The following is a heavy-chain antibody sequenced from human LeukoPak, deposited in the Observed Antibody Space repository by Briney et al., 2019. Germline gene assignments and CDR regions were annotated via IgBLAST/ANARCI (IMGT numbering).Heavy chain of an antibody. CDR3: ARRVQEGVDY. CDR2: ISPNSGYA. CDR1: GYTFSSLD. V-gene: IGHV1-8*01. Sequence: ASVKVSRKASGYTFSSLDIDWVRQATGQGLEWMGWISPNSGYAGYVQKFQGRVTMTRDTYTSTAYMELSSLRSEDTAVYYCARRVQEGVDYWGQGTLVTVSS. D-gene: IGHD3-16*01. J-gene: IGHJ4*02.